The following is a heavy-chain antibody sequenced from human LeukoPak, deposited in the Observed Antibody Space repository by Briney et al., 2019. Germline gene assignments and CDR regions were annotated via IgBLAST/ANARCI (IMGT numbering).Heavy chain of an antibody. Sequence: GGALRLSCAASGFTFRSYWMSWVRQAPGKGLEWVANIKQDGSEKYYVDSVKGRFTISRDNAKNSLYLQMNSLRAEDTAVYYCAELGITMIGGVWGKGTTVTISS. CDR3: AELGITMIGGV. CDR1: GFTFRSYW. CDR2: IKQDGSEK. V-gene: IGHV3-7*01. D-gene: IGHD3-10*02. J-gene: IGHJ6*04.